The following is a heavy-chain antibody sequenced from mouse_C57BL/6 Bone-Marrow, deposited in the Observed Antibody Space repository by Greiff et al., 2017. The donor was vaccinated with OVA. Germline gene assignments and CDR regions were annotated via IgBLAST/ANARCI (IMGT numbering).Heavy chain of an antibody. CDR1: GYSFTGYY. J-gene: IGHJ1*03. CDR2: INTSTGGT. CDR3: ARELPYWYFDV. V-gene: IGHV1-42*01. Sequence: EVQLQESGPELVKPGASVKISCKASGYSFTGYYMNWVKQSPEKSLEWIGEINTSTGGTTYNQKFKAKATLTVDKSSSTAYMQLKSLTSEDSAVYYCARELPYWYFDVWGTGTTVTVSS. D-gene: IGHD1-1*01.